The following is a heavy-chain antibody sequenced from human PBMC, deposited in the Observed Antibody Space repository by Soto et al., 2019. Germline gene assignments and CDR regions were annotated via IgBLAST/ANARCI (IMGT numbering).Heavy chain of an antibody. J-gene: IGHJ6*02. V-gene: IGHV5-10-1*01. Sequence: GESLKISCKGSGYSFTSYWINWVRQMPGKGLEWMGRIDPSDSYTNYSPSFQGHVTISADKSISTAYLQWSSLKASDTAMYYCARHRGPHYYYYGMDVWGQGTTVTVSS. CDR3: ARHRGPHYYYYGMDV. CDR1: GYSFTSYW. CDR2: IDPSDSYT.